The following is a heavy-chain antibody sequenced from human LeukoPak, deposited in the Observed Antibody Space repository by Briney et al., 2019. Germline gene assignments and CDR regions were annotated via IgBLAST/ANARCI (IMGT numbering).Heavy chain of an antibody. CDR2: INPNSGGT. V-gene: IGHV1-2*02. J-gene: IGHJ5*02. Sequence: ASVKVSCKAFGYTFTDYYMHWVRQAPGQGLEWMGWINPNSGGTNYAQKFQGRVTMTRDTSISAAYMELSRLRSDDTAVYYCARGKSHSSSWHNWFHPWGQGTLVTVSS. CDR1: GYTFTDYY. D-gene: IGHD6-13*01. CDR3: ARGKSHSSSWHNWFHP.